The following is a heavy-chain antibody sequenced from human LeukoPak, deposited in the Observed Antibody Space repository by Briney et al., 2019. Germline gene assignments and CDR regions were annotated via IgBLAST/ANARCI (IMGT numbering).Heavy chain of an antibody. J-gene: IGHJ4*02. CDR2: ISSSGSTI. D-gene: IGHD2-21*01. CDR1: GFTFRNYY. CDR3: ARGKFHFDY. V-gene: IGHV3-11*01. Sequence: GGSLRLSCAASGFTFRNYYMSWILQAPGKGLEWVSYISSSGSTIYYADSVKGRFTISRDNAKNSLYLQMNSLRAAGTAVYYCARGKFHFDYWGQGTLVTVSS.